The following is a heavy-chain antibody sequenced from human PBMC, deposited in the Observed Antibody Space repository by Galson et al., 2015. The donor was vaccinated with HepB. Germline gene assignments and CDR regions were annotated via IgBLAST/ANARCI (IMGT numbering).Heavy chain of an antibody. J-gene: IGHJ3*02. Sequence: SVKVSCKASGYTFTSYAMHWVRQAPGQRLEWMGWINAGNGNTKYSQKFQGRVTITRDTSASTAYMELSSLRSEDTAVYYCATALDSSSRNGPYDAFDIWGQGTMVTVSS. D-gene: IGHD6-13*01. CDR1: GYTFTSYA. CDR3: ATALDSSSRNGPYDAFDI. CDR2: INAGNGNT. V-gene: IGHV1-3*01.